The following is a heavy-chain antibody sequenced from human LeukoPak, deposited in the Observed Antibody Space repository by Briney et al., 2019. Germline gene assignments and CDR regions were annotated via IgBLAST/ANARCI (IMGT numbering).Heavy chain of an antibody. J-gene: IGHJ4*02. D-gene: IGHD3-22*01. CDR3: ARGRAGYDSSGYFY. CDR2: INHSGST. V-gene: IGHV4-34*01. CDR1: GGSFSGYY. Sequence: SETLSLTCAVYGGSFSGYYWSWIRQPPGKGLEWIGEINHSGSTNYNPSLKSRVTISVDTSKNQFSLKLSSVTAADTAVYYCARGRAGYDSSGYFYWGQGTLVTVSS.